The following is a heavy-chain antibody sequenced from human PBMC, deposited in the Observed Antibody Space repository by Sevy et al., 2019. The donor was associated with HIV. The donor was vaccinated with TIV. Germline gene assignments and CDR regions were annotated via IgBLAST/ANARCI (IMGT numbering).Heavy chain of an antibody. J-gene: IGHJ3*02. CDR1: GFTFSSYS. D-gene: IGHD2-15*01. V-gene: IGHV3-21*01. CDR2: ISSSSSYI. Sequence: GGSLRLSCAASGFTFSSYSMNWVRQAPGKGLEWVSSISSSSSYIYYADSVKGRFTISRDNAKNSLYLQMNSLRAEDTAVYYWARDPGYCSGGSCYSDTNDAFDIWGQGTMVTVSS. CDR3: ARDPGYCSGGSCYSDTNDAFDI.